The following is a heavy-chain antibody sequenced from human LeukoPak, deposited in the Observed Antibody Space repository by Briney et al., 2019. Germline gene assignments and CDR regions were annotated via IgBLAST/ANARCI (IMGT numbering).Heavy chain of an antibody. CDR3: AKDHASAFDI. Sequence: PGGSLRLSCAASGFTFSSYGMHWVRQAPVKGLEWVAFIRYDGSNKYYADSVKGRFTISRDNSKNTLYLQMNSLRAEDTAVYYCAKDHASAFDIWGQGTMVTVSS. J-gene: IGHJ3*02. CDR2: IRYDGSNK. V-gene: IGHV3-30*02. CDR1: GFTFSSYG.